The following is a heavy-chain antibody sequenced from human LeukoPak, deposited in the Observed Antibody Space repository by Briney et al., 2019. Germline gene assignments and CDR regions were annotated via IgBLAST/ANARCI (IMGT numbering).Heavy chain of an antibody. CDR3: ARARIAAAAFDI. CDR2: IYSGGST. D-gene: IGHD6-13*01. V-gene: IGHV3-66*01. CDR1: GFTVSSNY. J-gene: IGHJ3*02. Sequence: GGSLRLSCAASGFTVSSNYMSWVRQAPGKGLEWVSVIYSGGSTYYADSVKGRFTISRDNSENTLYLQMNSLRAEDTAVYYCARARIAAAAFDIWGQGTMVTVSS.